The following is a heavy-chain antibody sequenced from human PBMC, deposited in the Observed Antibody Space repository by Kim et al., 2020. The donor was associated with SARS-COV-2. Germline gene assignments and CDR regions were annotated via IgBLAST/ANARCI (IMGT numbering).Heavy chain of an antibody. J-gene: IGHJ4*02. Sequence: GGSLRLSCAASGFTFSDYYMSWIRQAPGKGLEWVSYISSSGSTIYYADSVKGRFTISRDNAKNSLYLQMNSLRAEDTAVYYCFASFSPEMATRVPFDYWGQGTLVTVSS. D-gene: IGHD5-12*01. V-gene: IGHV3-11*01. CDR3: FASFSPEMATRVPFDY. CDR2: ISSSGSTI. CDR1: GFTFSDYY.